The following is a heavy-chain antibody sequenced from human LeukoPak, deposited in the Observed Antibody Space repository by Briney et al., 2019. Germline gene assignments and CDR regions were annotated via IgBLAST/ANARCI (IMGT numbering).Heavy chain of an antibody. V-gene: IGHV4-61*01. D-gene: IGHD4-17*01. CDR3: ARVVRDYGDLHFDY. Sequence: SETLSLTCTVSGGSFSSGSYYWSWIRQPPGKGLEWIGYIYYSGSTNYNPSLKSRVTISVDTSKNQFSLKPSSVTAADTAVYYCARVVRDYGDLHFDYWGQGTLVTVSS. J-gene: IGHJ4*02. CDR2: IYYSGST. CDR1: GGSFSSGSYY.